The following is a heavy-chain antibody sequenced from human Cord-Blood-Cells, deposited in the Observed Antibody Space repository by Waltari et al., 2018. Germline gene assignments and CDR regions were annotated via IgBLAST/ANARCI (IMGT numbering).Heavy chain of an antibody. D-gene: IGHD3-22*01. J-gene: IGHJ6*02. CDR1: GGSFSGYY. CDR2: INHSGST. Sequence: QVQLQQWGAGLLKPSETLSLTCAVYGGSFSGYYWSWFRQHPGKRLEWIGEINHSGSTNYNPSLKSRVTISVDTSKNQFSLKLSSVTAADTAVYYCARGGGYYYDSSGYYYYYGMDVWGQGTTVTVSS. V-gene: IGHV4-34*01. CDR3: ARGGGYYYDSSGYYYYYGMDV.